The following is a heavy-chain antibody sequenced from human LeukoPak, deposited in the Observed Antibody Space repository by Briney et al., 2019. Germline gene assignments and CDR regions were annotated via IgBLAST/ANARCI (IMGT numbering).Heavy chain of an antibody. CDR2: INHSGST. Sequence: SETLSLTCAVYGGSFSGYYWSWIRQPPGKGLEWIGEINHSGSTNYNPSLKSRVTISVDTSEDQFSLKLSSVTAADTAVYYCARHKPTYYDFWSGYYSGWFDPWGQGTLVTVSS. J-gene: IGHJ5*02. V-gene: IGHV4-34*01. D-gene: IGHD3-3*01. CDR3: ARHKPTYYDFWSGYYSGWFDP. CDR1: GGSFSGYY.